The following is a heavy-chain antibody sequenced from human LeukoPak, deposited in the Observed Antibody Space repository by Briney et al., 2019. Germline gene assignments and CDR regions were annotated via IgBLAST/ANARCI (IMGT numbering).Heavy chain of an antibody. CDR3: AGISYCSSTSCYLIDFDY. V-gene: IGHV4-39*07. CDR2: MHHSGST. J-gene: IGHJ4*02. CDR1: GGSITTRSYY. D-gene: IGHD2-2*01. Sequence: PSETLSLTCTVSGGSITTRSYYWGWIRQPPGKGLEWIGSMHHSGSTYYNPPLKSRVTISVDTSKNQFSLKLSSVTAADTAVYYCAGISYCSSTSCYLIDFDYWGQGTLVTVSS.